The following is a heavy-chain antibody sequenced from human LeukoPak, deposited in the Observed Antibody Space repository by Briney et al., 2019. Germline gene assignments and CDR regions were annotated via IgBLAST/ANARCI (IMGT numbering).Heavy chain of an antibody. D-gene: IGHD6-19*01. CDR2: IYHSGST. V-gene: IGHV4-4*02. CDR3: ARFGSGWYGFDY. CDR1: GDSISSSNW. Sequence: PSGTLSLTCAVSGDSISSSNWWSWVRQPPGKGLEWIGEIYHSGSTNYNPSLRSRVTLSVDKSKNQFSLKLSSVTAADTAVYYCARFGSGWYGFDYWGQGTLVSVSS. J-gene: IGHJ4*02.